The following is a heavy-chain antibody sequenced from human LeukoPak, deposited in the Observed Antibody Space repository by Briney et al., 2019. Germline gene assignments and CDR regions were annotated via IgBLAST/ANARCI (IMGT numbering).Heavy chain of an antibody. D-gene: IGHD2-2*01. J-gene: IGHJ4*02. Sequence: ASVKVSCKASGYTFTSYYMHWARQAPGQGLEWMGIINPSGGSTSYAQKFQGRVTMTRDTSTSTVYMELSSLRSEDTAVYYCARVSYCSSTSSYDVPFDYWGQGTLVTVSS. CDR1: GYTFTSYY. V-gene: IGHV1-46*01. CDR2: INPSGGST. CDR3: ARVSYCSSTSSYDVPFDY.